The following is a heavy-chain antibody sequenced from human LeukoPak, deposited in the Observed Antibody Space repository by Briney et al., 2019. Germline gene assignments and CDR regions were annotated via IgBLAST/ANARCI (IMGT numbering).Heavy chain of an antibody. CDR2: IYYSGNT. CDR3: ARANFNWGVDY. CDR1: GGSISSTTYY. Sequence: PSETLSLTCIVSGGSISSTTYYWSWIRQPPGKGLEWIGYIYYSGNTNYNPSLKSRVTISVDTSKNQFSLKLSSVSAADTAVYYCARANFNWGVDYWGQGTLVTVSS. J-gene: IGHJ4*02. V-gene: IGHV4-61*01. D-gene: IGHD7-27*01.